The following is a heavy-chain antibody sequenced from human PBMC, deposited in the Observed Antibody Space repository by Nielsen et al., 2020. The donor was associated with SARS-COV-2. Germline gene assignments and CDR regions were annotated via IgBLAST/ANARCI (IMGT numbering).Heavy chain of an antibody. CDR1: GGSISSSSYY. D-gene: IGHD6-13*01. V-gene: IGHV4-39*01. CDR2: IYYSGST. J-gene: IGHJ6*02. CDR3: AREEVAAAGLRDYYYYYGMDV. Sequence: SETLSLTCTVSGGSISSSSYYWGWIRQPPGKGLEWIGSIYYSGSTYYNPSLKSRVTISVDTSKNQFSLKLSSVTAADTAVYYCAREEVAAAGLRDYYYYYGMDVWGQGTTVTVSS.